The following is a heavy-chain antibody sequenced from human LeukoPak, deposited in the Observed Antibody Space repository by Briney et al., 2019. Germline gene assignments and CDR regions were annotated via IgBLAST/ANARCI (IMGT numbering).Heavy chain of an antibody. Sequence: GGSLRLSCAASGFTFSSYEMNWVRQAPGKGLEWVSYISSSGSTIYYADSVKGRFTISRDNAKNSLYLQMSSLRAEDTAVYYCARAGSYSYGVLFDYWCQGTLVTVSS. CDR1: GFTFSSYE. CDR2: ISSSGSTI. J-gene: IGHJ4*02. V-gene: IGHV3-48*03. D-gene: IGHD5-18*01. CDR3: ARAGSYSYGVLFDY.